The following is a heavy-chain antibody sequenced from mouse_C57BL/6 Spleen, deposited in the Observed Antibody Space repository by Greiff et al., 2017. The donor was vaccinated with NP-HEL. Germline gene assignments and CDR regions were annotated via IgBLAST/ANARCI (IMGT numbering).Heavy chain of an antibody. J-gene: IGHJ3*01. CDR1: GFTFSSYA. Sequence: GQVVESGGGLVKPGGSLKLSCAASGFTFSSYAMSWVRQTPEKRLEWVATISDGGSYTYYPDNVKGRFTISRDNAKNNLYLQMSHLKSEDTAMYYCARDDYYGSSGFAYWGQGTLVTVSA. CDR2: ISDGGSYT. V-gene: IGHV5-4*01. CDR3: ARDDYYGSSGFAY. D-gene: IGHD1-1*01.